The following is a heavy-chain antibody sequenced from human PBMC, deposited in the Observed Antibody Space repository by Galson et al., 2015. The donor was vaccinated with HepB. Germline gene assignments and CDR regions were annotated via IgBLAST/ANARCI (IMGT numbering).Heavy chain of an antibody. CDR1: GFTFSSYA. CDR2: ISGSGGST. Sequence: SLRLSCAASGFTFSSYAMSWVRQAPGKGLEWVSAISGSGGSTYYADSVKGRFTISRDNSKNTLYLQMNSLRAEDTAVYYCARDQSPYSSGWSTLSPFDYWGQGTLVTVSS. V-gene: IGHV3-23*01. D-gene: IGHD6-19*01. CDR3: ARDQSPYSSGWSTLSPFDY. J-gene: IGHJ4*02.